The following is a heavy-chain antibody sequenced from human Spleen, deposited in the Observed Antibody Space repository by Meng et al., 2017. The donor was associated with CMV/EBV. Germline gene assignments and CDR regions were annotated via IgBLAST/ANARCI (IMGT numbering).Heavy chain of an antibody. V-gene: IGHV1-2*02. CDR1: GYTFTGYY. Sequence: ASVKVSCKASGYTFTGYYIHWVRQAPGQGLEWMGWINPNTGATNYAQNFQGRVTLTRDTSITTAYMELSSLRSDDTAMYYCAEVSHCGTTSCPKIDPGTAEWNFGLWGRGTLVTVSS. D-gene: IGHD2-2*01. J-gene: IGHJ2*01. CDR2: INPNTGAT. CDR3: AEVSHCGTTSCPKIDPGTAEWNFGL.